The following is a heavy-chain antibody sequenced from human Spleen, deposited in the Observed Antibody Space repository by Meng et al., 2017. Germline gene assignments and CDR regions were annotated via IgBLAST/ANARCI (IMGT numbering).Heavy chain of an antibody. J-gene: IGHJ4*02. V-gene: IGHV1-18*04. CDR2: INAYNGNT. CDR3: ARGRGYNYNYFDY. D-gene: IGHD5-24*01. CDR1: EYFFNG. Sequence: QVQLVQSGAEVKRPGASVKVSCKASEYFFNGVTWVRQAPGQGLEWMGWINAYNGNTNYAQNFQGRVTMTTDTSASSAYMELRSLRSDDTAVYYCARGRGYNYNYFDYWGQGSLVTVSS.